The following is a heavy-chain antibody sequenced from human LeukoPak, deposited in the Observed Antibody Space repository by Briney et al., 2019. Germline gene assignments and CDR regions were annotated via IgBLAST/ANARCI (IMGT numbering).Heavy chain of an antibody. J-gene: IGHJ4*02. V-gene: IGHV4-38-2*02. Sequence: SETLSLTCTVSDYSIGSGYYWGWIRQPPGKGLEWIGSISQSGSTYYNPSLKSRVTISVDMSKNRLSLKLSSVTAADTAVYYCARGLMGSSSFDYWGQGTLVTVSS. CDR3: ARGLMGSSSFDY. CDR1: DYSIGSGYY. D-gene: IGHD6-13*01. CDR2: ISQSGST.